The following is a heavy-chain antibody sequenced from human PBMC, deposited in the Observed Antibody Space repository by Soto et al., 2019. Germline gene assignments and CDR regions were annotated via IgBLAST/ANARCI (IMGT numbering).Heavy chain of an antibody. D-gene: IGHD3-10*01. J-gene: IGHJ6*02. CDR3: ARADVYYGSGSYFFSGMDV. Sequence: SETLSLTCTVSGGSISSYYWSWIRQPPGKGLEWIGYIYYSGSTNYNPSLKSRVTISVGTSKNQFSLKLSSVTAADTAVYYCARADVYYGSGSYFFSGMDVWGQGTTVTVSS. CDR1: GGSISSYY. V-gene: IGHV4-59*01. CDR2: IYYSGST.